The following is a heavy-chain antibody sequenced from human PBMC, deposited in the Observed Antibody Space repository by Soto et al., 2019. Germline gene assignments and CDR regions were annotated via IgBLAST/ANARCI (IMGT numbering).Heavy chain of an antibody. CDR2: IYYSGST. Sequence: SETLSLTCTVSGGSISSGDYYWSWIRQPPGKGLEWIGYIYYSGSTYYNPSLKSRVTISVDTSKNQFSLKLSSVTAADTAVYYCARDLSYDYVWGSYRYNGAFDIWGQGTMVTVS. V-gene: IGHV4-30-4*01. D-gene: IGHD3-16*02. J-gene: IGHJ3*02. CDR3: ARDLSYDYVWGSYRYNGAFDI. CDR1: GGSISSGDYY.